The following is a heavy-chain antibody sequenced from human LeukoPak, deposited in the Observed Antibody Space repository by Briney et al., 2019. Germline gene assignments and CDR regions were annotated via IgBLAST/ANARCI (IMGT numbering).Heavy chain of an antibody. CDR3: AKAGRYYGSGFGYAFDI. Sequence: PGGSLRLSCAASGFTFSSYAMSWVRQAPGKGLEWVSAISGSGGSTYYADSVKGRFTISRDNSKNTLYLQMNSLRAEDTAVYYCAKAGRYYGSGFGYAFDIWGQGTMVTVSS. CDR2: ISGSGGST. J-gene: IGHJ3*02. D-gene: IGHD3-10*01. V-gene: IGHV3-23*01. CDR1: GFTFSSYA.